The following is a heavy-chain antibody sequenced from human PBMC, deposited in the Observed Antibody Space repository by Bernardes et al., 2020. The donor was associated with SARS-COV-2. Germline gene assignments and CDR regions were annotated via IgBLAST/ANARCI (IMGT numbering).Heavy chain of an antibody. D-gene: IGHD6-13*01. Sequence: GGALRLSCAASGFTFSNYAMTWVRQAPGKGLEWVSAISGSGDSIYYADSVKGRFTISRDNSKNTLFLQMNSLRAEDTAVYYCAKWYSSSWNYGGAFDIWGQGTMVTVSS. CDR1: GFTFSNYA. V-gene: IGHV3-23*01. CDR3: AKWYSSSWNYGGAFDI. CDR2: ISGSGDSI. J-gene: IGHJ3*02.